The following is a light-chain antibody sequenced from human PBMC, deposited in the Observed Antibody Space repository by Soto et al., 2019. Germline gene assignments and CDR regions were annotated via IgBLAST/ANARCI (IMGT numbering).Light chain of an antibody. CDR1: QSISRS. V-gene: IGKV3-20*01. Sequence: EIVLTQSPAILSVSPGERATLSCRASQSISRSLAWYQQKPGQAPRLLISDASTRATGIPARFSGSGSGTDFTLTISRLEPEDFAVYYCQQYGNSPITFGQGTRLEIK. CDR2: DAS. J-gene: IGKJ5*01. CDR3: QQYGNSPIT.